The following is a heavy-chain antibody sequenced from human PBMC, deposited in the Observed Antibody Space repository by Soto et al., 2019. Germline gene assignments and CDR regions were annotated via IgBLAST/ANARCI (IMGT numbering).Heavy chain of an antibody. CDR3: AREGYYSGSGTYSPPRYYGMDV. CDR1: GYTFSSYG. Sequence: QVQLLQSGVEVKKAGASVKVSCKASGYTFSSYGISWARQPPGQGLEWMGWISDYNGNTHYAEKCKGRLIMTTDTSTXTXXXEXXGLRSDDTAVYFCAREGYYSGSGTYSPPRYYGMDVWGQGTTVTVSS. D-gene: IGHD3-10*01. CDR2: ISDYNGNT. V-gene: IGHV1-18*01. J-gene: IGHJ6*02.